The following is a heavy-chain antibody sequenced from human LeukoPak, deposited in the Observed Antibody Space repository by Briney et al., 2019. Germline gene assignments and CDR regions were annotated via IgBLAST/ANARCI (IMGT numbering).Heavy chain of an antibody. V-gene: IGHV3-33*06. CDR3: AKSVDTAMVTFDY. Sequence: GGSLRLSCAASGFTFSSYGMHWVRQAPGRGLEWVAGIWYDGSNKYYADSVKCRFTISRDNSKTTLYLQMNSLRAEDTAVYYCAKSVDTAMVTFDYWGQGTLVTVSS. CDR1: GFTFSSYG. J-gene: IGHJ4*02. CDR2: IWYDGSNK. D-gene: IGHD5-18*01.